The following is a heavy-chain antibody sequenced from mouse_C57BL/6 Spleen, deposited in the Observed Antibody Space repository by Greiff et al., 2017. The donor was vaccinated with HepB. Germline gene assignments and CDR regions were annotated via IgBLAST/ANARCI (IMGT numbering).Heavy chain of an antibody. J-gene: IGHJ1*03. CDR3: AAGGDYYTLSFDV. CDR2: IYPGDGDT. D-gene: IGHD1-1*01. Sequence: VQLQQSGAELVKPGASVKISCKASGYAFSSYWMNWVKQRPGKGLEWIGQIYPGDGDTNYNGKFKGKATLTADKSSSTAYMQRSSLTSEVSAVYFCAAGGDYYTLSFDVWGTGTTVTVSS. CDR1: GYAFSSYW. V-gene: IGHV1-80*01.